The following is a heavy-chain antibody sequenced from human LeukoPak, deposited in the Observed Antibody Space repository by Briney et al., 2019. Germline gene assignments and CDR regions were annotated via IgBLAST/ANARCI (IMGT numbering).Heavy chain of an antibody. CDR2: ISAYNGNT. J-gene: IGHJ4*02. Sequence: ASVNVSCKASGYTFTSYGISWVRQAPGRGLEWMGWISAYNGNTNYAQKLQGRVTMTTDTSTSTAYMELRSLRSDDTAVYYCARDRGSSSGSKTRQPYYWGQGTLVTVSS. V-gene: IGHV1-18*01. CDR1: GYTFTSYG. CDR3: ARDRGSSSGSKTRQPYY. D-gene: IGHD6-19*01.